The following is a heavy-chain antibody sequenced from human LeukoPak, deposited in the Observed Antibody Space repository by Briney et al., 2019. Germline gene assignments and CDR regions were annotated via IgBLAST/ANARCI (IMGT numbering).Heavy chain of an antibody. V-gene: IGHV3-21*01. CDR2: ISGSSSHI. CDR3: SDVSGSY. CDR1: GFTFSSYN. J-gene: IGHJ4*02. D-gene: IGHD3-10*01. Sequence: PGGSLRLSYAASGFTFSSYNMNWVRQAPGKGLEWVSFISGSSSHIYYADSVKGRFTISRDNAKNSLYLQMNSLRAEDTAVYYCSDVSGSYWGQGTLVTVSS.